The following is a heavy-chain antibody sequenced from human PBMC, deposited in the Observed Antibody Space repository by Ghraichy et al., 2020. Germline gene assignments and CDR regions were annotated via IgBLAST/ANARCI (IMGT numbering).Heavy chain of an antibody. J-gene: IGHJ5*02. D-gene: IGHD6-19*01. CDR2: INHSGST. Sequence: SETLSLTCAVYGWSFSAYYWSWIRQPPGKGLEWIGEINHSGSTNYNPSLKSRVTISVDTSKNPFSLKLSSVTAADTAVYYCARRGRRIAVAGVSWFDPWGKGTLFTVSS. V-gene: IGHV4-34*01. CDR3: ARRGRRIAVAGVSWFDP. CDR1: GWSFSAYY.